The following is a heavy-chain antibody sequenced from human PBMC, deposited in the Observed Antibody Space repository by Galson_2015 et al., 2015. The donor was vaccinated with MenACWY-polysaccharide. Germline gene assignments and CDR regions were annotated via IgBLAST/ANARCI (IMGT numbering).Heavy chain of an antibody. CDR1: GGSISSSSYY. CDR2: INHSGST. CDR3: ARDVSFRATQFDY. V-gene: IGHV4-39*07. Sequence: ETLSLTCTVSGGSISSSSYYWGWIRQPPGKGLEWIGEINHSGSTNYNPSLKSRVTISVDTSKNQFSLKLSSVTAADTAVYYCARDVSFRATQFDYWGQGTLVTVSS. D-gene: IGHD1-26*01. J-gene: IGHJ4*02.